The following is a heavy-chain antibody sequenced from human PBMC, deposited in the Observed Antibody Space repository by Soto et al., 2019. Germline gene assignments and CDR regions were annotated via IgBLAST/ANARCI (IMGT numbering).Heavy chain of an antibody. CDR2: LIPIFGTT. CDR1: GGTVNTYE. J-gene: IGHJ4*02. D-gene: IGHD5-12*01. V-gene: IGHV1-69*01. Sequence: QLQLVQSGAEVKKTGSSVKVSCNASGGTVNTYEITWVRQAPGRGPEWMGGLIPIFGTTTYAESFQGRLTITADESTRTVYMELRSLTFEDTAVYYCARVDGYKTFDYWGQGTLVTVSS. CDR3: ARVDGYKTFDY.